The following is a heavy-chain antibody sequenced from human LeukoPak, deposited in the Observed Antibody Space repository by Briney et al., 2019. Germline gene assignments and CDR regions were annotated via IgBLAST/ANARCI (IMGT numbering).Heavy chain of an antibody. CDR1: GDIVTSNW. D-gene: IGHD3-3*01. V-gene: IGHV5-51*01. CDR3: ARHGVGDDFWSGHYPYDS. Sequence: PGESLKISCKVSGDIVTSNWIGWVRQKPGKGLEWMGIIFLGDSDSRYSPVFQGQVTMSVDQSIQSAFLQWDRTKASDTAMYYCARHGVGDDFWSGHYPYDSWGQGTLVTVSS. CDR2: IFLGDSDS. J-gene: IGHJ5*01.